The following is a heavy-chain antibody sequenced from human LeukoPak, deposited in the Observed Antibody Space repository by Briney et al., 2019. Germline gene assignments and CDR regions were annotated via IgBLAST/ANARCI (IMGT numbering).Heavy chain of an antibody. J-gene: IGHJ4*02. CDR1: GFTFSRYW. Sequence: HPGGSLRLSCAASGFTFSRYWMTWVRQAPGKGLEWVANIKQDGSGQYYVDSVKGRFTISRDNAKNSLYLQMNSLRAEDTAVYYCARGAWWELRYYFDYWGQGSLVTVSS. CDR3: ARGAWWELRYYFDY. D-gene: IGHD1-26*01. CDR2: IKQDGSGQ. V-gene: IGHV3-7*01.